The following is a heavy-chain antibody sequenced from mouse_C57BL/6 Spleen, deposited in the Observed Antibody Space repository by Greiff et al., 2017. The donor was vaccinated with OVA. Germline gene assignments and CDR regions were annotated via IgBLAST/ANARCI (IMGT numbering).Heavy chain of an antibody. CDR3: ARRDFDYYGSSYWYFDV. Sequence: EVQLQQSGPELVKPGASVKISCKASGYTFTDYYMNWVKQSHGKSLEWIGDINPNNGDTSYTQKFKGKATLTVDKSSSTAYMKLRSLTSEDSAVYYCARRDFDYYGSSYWYFDVWGKGTTVTVSS. V-gene: IGHV1-26*01. CDR2: INPNNGDT. D-gene: IGHD1-1*01. J-gene: IGHJ1*03. CDR1: GYTFTDYY.